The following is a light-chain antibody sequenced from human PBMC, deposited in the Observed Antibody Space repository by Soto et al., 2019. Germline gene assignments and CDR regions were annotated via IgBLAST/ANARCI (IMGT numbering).Light chain of an antibody. CDR2: DAS. CDR3: QQYNTYSPWT. J-gene: IGKJ1*01. V-gene: IGKV1-5*01. CDR1: QNIRTW. Sequence: DIQMTQSPSTLSASVGDRVTISCRASQNIRTWLAWYQQKPGKAPNLLIYDASSLQSGVPSRFSGSGSGTEFTLTIINLQPDDFATYYCQQYNTYSPWTFGQGTKVDIK.